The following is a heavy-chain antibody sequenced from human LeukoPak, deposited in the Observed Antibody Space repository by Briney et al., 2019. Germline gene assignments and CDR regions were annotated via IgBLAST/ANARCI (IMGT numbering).Heavy chain of an antibody. J-gene: IGHJ4*02. Sequence: PGGSLRLSCAASGFTFSSYSMNWVRQAPGKGLEWVSYISSSSSTIYYADSVKGRFTISRDNAKNSLYLQMNSLRAEDTAVYYCARDPLYCSSTSCYPFDYWGQGTLVTVSS. D-gene: IGHD2-2*01. V-gene: IGHV3-48*01. CDR3: ARDPLYCSSTSCYPFDY. CDR2: ISSSSSTI. CDR1: GFTFSSYS.